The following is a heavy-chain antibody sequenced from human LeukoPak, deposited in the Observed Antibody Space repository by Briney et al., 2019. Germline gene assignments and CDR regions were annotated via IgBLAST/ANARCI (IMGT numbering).Heavy chain of an antibody. V-gene: IGHV1-18*01. CDR1: GYTFTSYG. Sequence: ASVKVSCKASGYTFTSYGISWVRQAPGQGLEWMGWISAYNGNTNYAQKLQGRVTMTTGTSTSTAYMELRSLRSDDTAVYYCAREARRGYSYGSFDYWGQGTLVTVSS. D-gene: IGHD5-18*01. CDR2: ISAYNGNT. J-gene: IGHJ4*02. CDR3: AREARRGYSYGSFDY.